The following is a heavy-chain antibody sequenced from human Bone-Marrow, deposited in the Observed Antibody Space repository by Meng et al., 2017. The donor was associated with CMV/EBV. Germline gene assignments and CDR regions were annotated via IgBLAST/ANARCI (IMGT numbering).Heavy chain of an antibody. D-gene: IGHD3-3*01. CDR2: IYYSGST. J-gene: IGHJ4*02. V-gene: IGHV4-61*01. Sequence: SEILSLTCTVSGGSVSSGSYYWSWIRQPPGKGLEWIGYIYYSGSTNYNPSLKSRVTISVDTSKNQFSLKLSSVTAADTAVYYCAREIGTYYDFWSGYYLDYWGQGTRVTVSS. CDR3: AREIGTYYDFWSGYYLDY. CDR1: GGSVSSGSYY.